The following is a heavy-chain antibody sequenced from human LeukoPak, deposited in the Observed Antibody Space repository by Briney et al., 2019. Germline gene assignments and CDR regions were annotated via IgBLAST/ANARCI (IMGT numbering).Heavy chain of an antibody. D-gene: IGHD5-18*01. CDR2: ISSSSSTI. Sequence: PGGSLRLSCAASGFTFSSYSMYWVRQAPGKGLEWVSYISSSSSTIYYADSVKGRFTISRDNAKNSLYLQMNSLRAEDTAVYYCARERGYSYGYGDYRGQGTLVTVSS. V-gene: IGHV3-48*01. CDR1: GFTFSSYS. CDR3: ARERGYSYGYGDY. J-gene: IGHJ4*02.